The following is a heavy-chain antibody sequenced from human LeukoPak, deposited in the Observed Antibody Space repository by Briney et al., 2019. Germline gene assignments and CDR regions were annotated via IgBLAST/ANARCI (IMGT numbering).Heavy chain of an antibody. CDR1: GYSFTSYW. D-gene: IGHD4-17*01. J-gene: IGHJ4*02. Sequence: GESLKISCKGAGYSFTSYWIGWVRQMPGRGLEWMGIIYPGDSDPRYNPSFQGQVTISADKSIITAYLQWSSLKASDTAMYYCARSRDGDYGFDYWGQGTLVTVSS. CDR2: IYPGDSDP. CDR3: ARSRDGDYGFDY. V-gene: IGHV5-51*01.